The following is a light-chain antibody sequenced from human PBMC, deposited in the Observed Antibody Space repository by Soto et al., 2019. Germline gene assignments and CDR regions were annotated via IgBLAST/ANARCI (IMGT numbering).Light chain of an antibody. CDR3: AAWDDSLNGRV. V-gene: IGLV1-44*01. CDR2: SNN. Sequence: VVTQPPSASGTPGQRVTISCSGSSSNIESNTVNWYQQLPETAPKLLIYSNNERPSGVPDRFSGSKSGTSASLAISGLQSEDEADYYCAAWDDSLNGRVFGGGTKLTVL. J-gene: IGLJ3*02. CDR1: SSNIESNT.